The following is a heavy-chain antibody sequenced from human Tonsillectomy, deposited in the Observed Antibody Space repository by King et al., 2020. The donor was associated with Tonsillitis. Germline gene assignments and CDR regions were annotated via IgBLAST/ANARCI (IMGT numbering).Heavy chain of an antibody. CDR2: IFSDGTT. CDR3: ARGTRPGYFQH. CDR1: GFPVSSNY. Sequence: VQLVESGGGLIQPGGSLRLSCAAAGFPVSSNYMSWGRQAPGKGLEWVSFIFSDGTTYYAHSVRGRFTTSRDNHKNTLFLQMKSLRAEDTAVYYCARGTRPGYFQHWGQGTLVTVSS. J-gene: IGHJ1*01. V-gene: IGHV3-53*01.